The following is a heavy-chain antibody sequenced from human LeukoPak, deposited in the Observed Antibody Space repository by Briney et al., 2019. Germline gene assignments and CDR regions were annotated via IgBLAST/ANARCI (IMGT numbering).Heavy chain of an antibody. CDR2: ISWNSGSI. D-gene: IGHD4-23*01. CDR3: AKDIIGNTGGYLDY. CDR1: GFTFDGYA. V-gene: IGHV3-9*01. Sequence: AGGSLRLSCAASGFTFDGYAMHWVRQAPGKGLEWVSGISWNSGSIGYADSVKGRFTISRDNAKNSLYLQMNSLRAEDTALYYCAKDIIGNTGGYLDYWGQGTLVTVSS. J-gene: IGHJ4*02.